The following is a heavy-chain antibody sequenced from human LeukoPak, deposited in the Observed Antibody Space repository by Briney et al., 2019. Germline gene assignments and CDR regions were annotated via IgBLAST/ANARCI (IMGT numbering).Heavy chain of an antibody. D-gene: IGHD4-23*01. V-gene: IGHV4-4*02. CDR1: GGSISSSNW. CDR3: ASRASDTVVQNINWFDP. CDR2: INHSGST. J-gene: IGHJ5*02. Sequence: SGTLSLTCAVSGGSISSSNWWSWVRQPPGKGLEWIGEINHSGSTNYNPSLKSRVTISVDTSKNQFSLKLSSVTAADTAVYYCASRASDTVVQNINWFDPWGQGTLVTVSS.